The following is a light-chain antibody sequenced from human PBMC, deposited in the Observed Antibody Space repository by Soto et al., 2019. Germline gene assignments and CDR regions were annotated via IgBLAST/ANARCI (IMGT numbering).Light chain of an antibody. J-gene: IGKJ5*01. Sequence: EIVLTQSPGTLSLSPGERTTLSCRASQSVSSNFLDWYQQKPGQAPRLLIYGASSRATGIPDRFSGSGSGTDFTLTISRLEPEDFAVYYCQQYNNWPPITFGQGTRLEIK. CDR1: QSVSSNF. CDR2: GAS. V-gene: IGKV3-20*01. CDR3: QQYNNWPPIT.